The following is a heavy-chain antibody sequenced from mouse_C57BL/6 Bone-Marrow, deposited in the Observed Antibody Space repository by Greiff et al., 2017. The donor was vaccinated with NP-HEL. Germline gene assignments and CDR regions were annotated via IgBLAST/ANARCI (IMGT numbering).Heavy chain of an antibody. V-gene: IGHV1-59*01. CDR2: IDPSESDT. CDR1: GYTFTSYW. D-gene: IGHD2-4*01. J-gene: IGHJ1*03. Sequence: QVQLQQPGAELVRPGTSVKLSCKASGYTFTSYWMHWVKQRPGQGLEWIGVIDPSESDTNYNQKFKGKATLTVDTSSSTAYMQLSSLTSEDSAVYDCASRFYYDYDGHWYFDVWGTGTTVTVSA. CDR3: ASRFYYDYDGHWYFDV.